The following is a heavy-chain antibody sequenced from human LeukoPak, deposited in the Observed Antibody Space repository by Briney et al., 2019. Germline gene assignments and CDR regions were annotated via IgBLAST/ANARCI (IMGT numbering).Heavy chain of an antibody. CDR2: VYYSGNT. CDR3: ARDTRDAFDI. CDR1: GGSISSGSYY. J-gene: IGHJ3*02. Sequence: PSQTLSLTCTVSGGSISSGSYYWSWIRQPPGKGLEWIGYVYYSGNTNYNPSLKSRVTISLDTSKNQFSLKLRSVTAADTAVYYCARDTRDAFDIWGQGTMVTVSS. V-gene: IGHV4-61*01.